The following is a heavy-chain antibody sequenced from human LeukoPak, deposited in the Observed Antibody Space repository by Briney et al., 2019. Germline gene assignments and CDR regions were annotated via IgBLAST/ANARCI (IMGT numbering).Heavy chain of an antibody. CDR1: GGSISSYY. V-gene: IGHV4-4*07. J-gene: IGHJ4*02. CDR2: IYTSGST. CDR3: ARDLWSSGSDY. D-gene: IGHD6-19*01. Sequence: SETLSLTCTVSGGSISSYYWSWIRHPAGEGLEWIGRIYTSGSTNYNPSPKRRVTMSVDTSKNQFSLKLSSVTAADTAVYYCARDLWSSGSDYWGQGTLVTVSS.